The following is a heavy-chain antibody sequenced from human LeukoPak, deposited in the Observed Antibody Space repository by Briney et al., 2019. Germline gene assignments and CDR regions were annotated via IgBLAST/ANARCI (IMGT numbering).Heavy chain of an antibody. CDR3: AREGDVVPAAMYNWFDP. CDR1: GGSISSSSYY. Sequence: PSETLSLTCTVSGGSISSSSYYWGWIRQPPGKGLEWIGSIYYSGSTYYNPSLKSRVTISVDTSKNQFSLKLSSVTAADTAVYYCAREGDVVPAAMYNWFDPWGQGTLVTVSS. J-gene: IGHJ5*02. D-gene: IGHD2-2*01. CDR2: IYYSGST. V-gene: IGHV4-39*07.